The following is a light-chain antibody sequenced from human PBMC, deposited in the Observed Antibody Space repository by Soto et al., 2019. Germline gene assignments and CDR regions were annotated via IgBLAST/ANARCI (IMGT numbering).Light chain of an antibody. V-gene: IGKV1-33*01. J-gene: IGKJ5*01. CDR3: QQSEKPPPT. Sequence: DIQMTQSPSSLSASIGDRVILTCQASQDIANSLNWYQHKPGKAPKLLIYDASNLERGVPARFSGSGSGTDFSFTISNLQPEDIATYFSQQSEKPPPTFGEGARPEI. CDR1: QDIANS. CDR2: DAS.